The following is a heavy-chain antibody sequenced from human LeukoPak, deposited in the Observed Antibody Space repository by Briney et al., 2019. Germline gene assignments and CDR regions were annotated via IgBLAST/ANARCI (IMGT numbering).Heavy chain of an antibody. V-gene: IGHV3-74*01. D-gene: IGHD2-8*01. CDR3: VGYCRYGVCP. J-gene: IGHJ5*02. CDR1: GFTFSNSW. Sequence: GGSLRLSCAASGFTFSNSWMHWVRQAPGKGLLWVSRMNSDGSITTYADSVKGRFTISRDNAKNTLFLQMNSLRAEDTAVYYCVGYCRYGVCPWGQGTLVTVSS. CDR2: MNSDGSIT.